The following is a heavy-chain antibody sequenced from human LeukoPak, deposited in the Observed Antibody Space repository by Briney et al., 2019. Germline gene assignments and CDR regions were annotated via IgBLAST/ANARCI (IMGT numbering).Heavy chain of an antibody. D-gene: IGHD2-2*02. CDR1: GFTFRSYS. J-gene: IGHJ4*02. Sequence: PGGSLRLSCAASGFTFRSYSINWVRQAPGKGLEWVSYIDGTSSTIYFADSVKGRFTISRDNVQNSLFLQMNSLRAEDTAVYYCARGVRYCNSSSCYTVPLDYWGQGTLVTVSS. V-gene: IGHV3-48*01. CDR3: ARGVRYCNSSSCYTVPLDY. CDR2: IDGTSSTI.